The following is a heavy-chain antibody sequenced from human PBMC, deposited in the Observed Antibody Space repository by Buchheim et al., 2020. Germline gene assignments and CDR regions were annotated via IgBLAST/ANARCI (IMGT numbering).Heavy chain of an antibody. D-gene: IGHD2-2*01. J-gene: IGHJ4*02. Sequence: QVQLVESGGGVVQPGRSLRLSCAASGFTFSSYGMHWVRQAPGKGLEWVAVISYDGSNKYYADSVKGRFTISRDNSKNTLYLQMNSLRAEDTAVYYCAREDIVVVPAALNGPYFDYWGQGTL. V-gene: IGHV3-30*03. CDR2: ISYDGSNK. CDR1: GFTFSSYG. CDR3: AREDIVVVPAALNGPYFDY.